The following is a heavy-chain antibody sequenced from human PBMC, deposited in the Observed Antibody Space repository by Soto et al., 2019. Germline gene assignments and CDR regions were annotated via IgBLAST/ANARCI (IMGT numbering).Heavy chain of an antibody. Sequence: QVQLQESGPGLVKPSQTLSLTCTVSGGSVNSGDYYWSWLRQPPGKGLEWIGFIYYSGSTYYNPSLKGRVTISVDTSKNQFSLKLSSVTAADTAVYYCARGGPVDYWGQGTLVTVSS. V-gene: IGHV4-30-4*01. J-gene: IGHJ4*02. CDR2: IYYSGST. CDR3: ARGGPVDY. CDR1: GGSVNSGDYY.